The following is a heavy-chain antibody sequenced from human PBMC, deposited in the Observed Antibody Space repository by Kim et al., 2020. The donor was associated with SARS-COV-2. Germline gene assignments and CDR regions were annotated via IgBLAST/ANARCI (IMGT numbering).Heavy chain of an antibody. D-gene: IGHD5-18*01. V-gene: IGHV4-38-2*02. CDR2: IYASGFG. CDR1: GYFISSGYY. J-gene: IGHJ4*02. Sequence: SETLSLTCTVSGYFISSGYYWGWIRQFPGKGLEWIESIYASGFGYYNPSLKSRVTVSVATSKNQFSLRLTSVTAADTAVYYCARVHSYGADYTDFDYWGRGILVTVSS. CDR3: ARVHSYGADYTDFDY.